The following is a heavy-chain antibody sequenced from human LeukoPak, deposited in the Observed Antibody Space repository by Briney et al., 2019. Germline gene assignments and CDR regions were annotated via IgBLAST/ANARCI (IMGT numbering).Heavy chain of an antibody. CDR3: ARLKFYDSTGYSPGHYMDV. D-gene: IGHD3-22*01. J-gene: IGHJ6*03. V-gene: IGHV4-4*07. CDR2: LYPGVST. Sequence: KPSETLSLTCTVSGGPIYSYYWSWLRQTAGKGLEWIGRLYPGVSTNYNPSLKSRVTMSVDTSKNQFALKLSAVTAADTAVYYCARLKFYDSTGYSPGHYMDVWGKGTTVTVSS. CDR1: GGPIYSYY.